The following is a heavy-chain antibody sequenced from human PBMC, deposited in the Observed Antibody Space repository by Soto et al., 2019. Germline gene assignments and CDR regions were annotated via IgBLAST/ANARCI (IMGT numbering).Heavy chain of an antibody. CDR3: ARYLSGQVVDN. CDR1: GGSVSSSSYH. J-gene: IGHJ4*02. Sequence: ETLSLTCTVSGGSVSSSSYHWGWVRQPPGKGLEWIGTVYYSGTTYYNPSLKSRVTISVDTSENQFSLKLNSVTATDTAVYFCARYLSGQVVDNWGQGTLVTVSS. V-gene: IGHV4-39*01. CDR2: VYYSGTT.